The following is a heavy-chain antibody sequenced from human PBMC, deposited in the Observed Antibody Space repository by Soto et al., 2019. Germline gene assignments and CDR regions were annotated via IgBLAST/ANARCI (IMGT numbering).Heavy chain of an antibody. Sequence: PGGSLRLSCAASGFTFSSYGMHWVRQAPGKGLEWVAVISYDVSNKYYADSVKGRFTISRDNSKNTLYLQMNSLRAEDTAVYYCAKDPKLGGVIITPLNTRRTTWYYYGMDVWGQGTTVTVXS. J-gene: IGHJ6*02. CDR1: GFTFSSYG. D-gene: IGHD3-10*01. V-gene: IGHV3-30*18. CDR3: AKDPKLGGVIITPLNTRRTTWYYYGMDV. CDR2: ISYDVSNK.